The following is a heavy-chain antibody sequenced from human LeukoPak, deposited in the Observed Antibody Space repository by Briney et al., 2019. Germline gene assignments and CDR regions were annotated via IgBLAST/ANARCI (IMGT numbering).Heavy chain of an antibody. CDR3: AKKPATVKFPFDI. CDR2: ISTTGGYT. V-gene: IGHV3-23*01. Sequence: GGSLRLSCVGSGFSFSTYDMGWVRQTPGKGLEWVSAISTTGGYTEDADSVKGRFTISRDNSQNTLFLQMHSLRAEDTAVYYCAKKPATVKFPFDIWGQGTLVTVSP. CDR1: GFSFSTYD. D-gene: IGHD5-24*01. J-gene: IGHJ4*02.